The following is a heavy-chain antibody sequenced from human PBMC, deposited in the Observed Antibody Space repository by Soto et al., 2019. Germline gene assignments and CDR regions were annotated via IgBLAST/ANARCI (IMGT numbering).Heavy chain of an antibody. V-gene: IGHV3-48*03. Sequence: GGSLRLSCAASGFTFSSYEMNWVRQAPGKGLEWVSYISSSGSTIYYADSVKGRFTISRDNAKNSLYLQMNSLRAEDTAVYYCARGRSYDSSGYARRAAFDIWGQGTMVTVSS. CDR2: ISSSGSTI. CDR1: GFTFSSYE. J-gene: IGHJ3*02. D-gene: IGHD3-22*01. CDR3: ARGRSYDSSGYARRAAFDI.